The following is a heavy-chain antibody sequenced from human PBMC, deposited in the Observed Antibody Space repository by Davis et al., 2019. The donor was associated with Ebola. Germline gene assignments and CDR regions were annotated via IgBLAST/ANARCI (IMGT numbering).Heavy chain of an antibody. CDR3: ARGIVGVIPMDV. J-gene: IGHJ6*04. CDR2: MYGGGNI. Sequence: GESLKISCAASEFTVSNAYMSWVRQAPGKGLEWVSFMYGGGNIYYADSVKGRFTISRDNSKNTLYLQMSSLRAEDTAVYYCARGIVGVIPMDVWGKGTTVIVSA. V-gene: IGHV3-53*01. D-gene: IGHD1-26*01. CDR1: EFTVSNAY.